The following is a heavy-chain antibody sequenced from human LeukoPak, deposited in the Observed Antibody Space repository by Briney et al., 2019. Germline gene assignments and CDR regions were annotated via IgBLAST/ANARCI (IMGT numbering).Heavy chain of an antibody. J-gene: IGHJ4*02. CDR3: ATSYDSSGYYPYYFDY. CDR1: GGSISSSSYY. Sequence: PETLSLTCTVSGGSISSSSYYWGWIRQPPGKGLEWIGSIYYSGSTYYNPSLKSRVTISVDTSKNQFSLKLSSVTAADTAVYYCATSYDSSGYYPYYFDYWGQGTLVTVSS. CDR2: IYYSGST. D-gene: IGHD3-22*01. V-gene: IGHV4-39*01.